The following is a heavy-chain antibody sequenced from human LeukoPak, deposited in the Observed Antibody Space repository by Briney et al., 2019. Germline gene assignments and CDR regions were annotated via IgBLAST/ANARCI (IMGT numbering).Heavy chain of an antibody. CDR1: GGSISSSSYY. J-gene: IGHJ4*02. CDR2: IYYSGNT. D-gene: IGHD5-24*01. CDR3: ARVHPRRDGFSTEAWHFDY. Sequence: PSETLSLTCTVSGGSISSSSYYWGWIRQPPGKGLEWIGSIYYSGNTYYNPSLQSRVTISVDTSKNQFSLKLSSVTAADTAVYYCARVHPRRDGFSTEAWHFDYWGQGTLVTVSS. V-gene: IGHV4-39*01.